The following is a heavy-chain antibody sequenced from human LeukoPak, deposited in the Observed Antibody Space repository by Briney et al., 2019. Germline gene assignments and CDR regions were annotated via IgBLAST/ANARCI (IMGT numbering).Heavy chain of an antibody. D-gene: IGHD1-1*01. V-gene: IGHV4-4*02. CDR1: GGSISSSNW. CDR2: INHSGST. CDR3: ARGYGAFDI. Sequence: PSETLSLTCAVSGGSISSSNWWSWVRQPPGKGLEWIGEINHSGSTNYNPSLKSRVTMSVDTSKNQFSLKLSSVTAADTAVYYCARGYGAFDIWGQGTMVTVSS. J-gene: IGHJ3*02.